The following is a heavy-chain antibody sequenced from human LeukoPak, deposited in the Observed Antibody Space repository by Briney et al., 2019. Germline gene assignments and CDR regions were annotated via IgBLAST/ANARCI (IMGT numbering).Heavy chain of an antibody. Sequence: GESLEISCKGSGYSFTTYWIGWVRQMPGKGLEWMGIIYPGDSDTRYSPSSQGQVTISADKSISTAYLQWSSLKASDTAMYYCARRPVGATFDPWGQGTLVTVSS. V-gene: IGHV5-51*01. J-gene: IGHJ5*02. CDR1: GYSFTTYW. CDR3: ARRPVGATFDP. D-gene: IGHD1-26*01. CDR2: IYPGDSDT.